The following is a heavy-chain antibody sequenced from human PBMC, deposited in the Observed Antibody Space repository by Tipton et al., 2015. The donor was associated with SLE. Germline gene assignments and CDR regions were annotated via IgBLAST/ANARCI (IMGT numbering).Heavy chain of an antibody. J-gene: IGHJ5*02. CDR1: GGSISSGSYY. CDR2: IYTSGST. V-gene: IGHV4-61*02. D-gene: IGHD2-15*01. Sequence: TLSLTCTVSGGSISSGSYYWSWIRQPAGKGLEWIGRIYTSGSTNYNPSLKSRVTISVGTSKNQFSLKLSSVTAADTAVYYCAREGNCSGGSCWNWFDPWGQGTLVTVS. CDR3: AREGNCSGGSCWNWFDP.